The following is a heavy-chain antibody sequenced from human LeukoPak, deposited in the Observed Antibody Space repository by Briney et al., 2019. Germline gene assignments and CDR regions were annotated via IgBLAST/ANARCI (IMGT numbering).Heavy chain of an antibody. Sequence: RSGGSLRLSCAASGFTFDDYGMSWVRQAPGKGLEWVSGINWNGGSTGYADSVKGRFTISRDNAKNSLYLQMNSLRAEDTALYYCARGFGELFWFGYYFDYWGQGTLVTVSS. CDR2: INWNGGST. V-gene: IGHV3-20*04. D-gene: IGHD3-10*01. J-gene: IGHJ4*02. CDR1: GFTFDDYG. CDR3: ARGFGELFWFGYYFDY.